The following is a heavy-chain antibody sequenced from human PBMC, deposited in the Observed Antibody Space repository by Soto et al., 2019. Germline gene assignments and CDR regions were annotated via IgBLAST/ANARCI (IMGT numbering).Heavy chain of an antibody. CDR3: AKDSRYCSSTSCYNEDALDI. CDR1: GFTFSSYA. J-gene: IGHJ3*02. Sequence: GGSLRLSCAASGFTFSSYAMSWVRQAPGKGLEWVSAISGSGGSTYYADSVKGRFTISRDNSKNTLYLQMNSLRAEDTAVYYCAKDSRYCSSTSCYNEDALDIWGQGTMVTVSS. V-gene: IGHV3-23*01. D-gene: IGHD2-2*02. CDR2: ISGSGGST.